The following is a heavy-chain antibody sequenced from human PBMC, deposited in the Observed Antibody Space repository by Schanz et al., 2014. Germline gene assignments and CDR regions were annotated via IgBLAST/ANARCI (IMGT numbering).Heavy chain of an antibody. J-gene: IGHJ3*01. CDR1: GYTFTSYY. Sequence: QVQLVQSGAEVKKPGASVKVSCKASGYTFTSYYMHWVRQAPGQGLEWMGLINPSGGSTSYAQKYQGRVTMTRDTSTSTVYMELSSLRSEDTAVYYCARGIPYCSSTSCTGVDEYDEWGQGTLVTVSS. D-gene: IGHD2-2*01. CDR2: INPSGGST. V-gene: IGHV1-46*01. CDR3: ARGIPYCSSTSCTGVDEYDE.